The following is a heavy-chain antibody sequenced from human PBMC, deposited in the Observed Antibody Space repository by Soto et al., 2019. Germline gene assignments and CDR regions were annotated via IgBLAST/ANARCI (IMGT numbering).Heavy chain of an antibody. CDR2: INHSGST. D-gene: IGHD2-8*02. CDR3: ARLALWWLSERPENNWFDP. Sequence: SETLSLTCAVYGGSFSGYYWSWIRQPPGKGLEWIGEINHSGSTNYNPSLKSRVTISVDTSKNQFSLKLSPVTAADTAVYYCARLALWWLSERPENNWFDPWGQGTLVTVSS. V-gene: IGHV4-34*01. CDR1: GGSFSGYY. J-gene: IGHJ5*02.